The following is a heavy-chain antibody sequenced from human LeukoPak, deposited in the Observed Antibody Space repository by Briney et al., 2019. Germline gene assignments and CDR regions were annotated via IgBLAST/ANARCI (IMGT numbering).Heavy chain of an antibody. D-gene: IGHD6-19*01. CDR2: ISDDGSKK. Sequence: GGSLRLSCAASGVTFSNYGMHWVRQAPGKGLEWVAAISDDGSKKIYADSVKGRFTISRDNSKNTLYLQMNSLRVEDTAVYYCAKSQGRVVPGTGAVDVWGQGTMVTVSS. CDR3: AKSQGRVVPGTGAVDV. J-gene: IGHJ3*01. CDR1: GVTFSNYG. V-gene: IGHV3-30*18.